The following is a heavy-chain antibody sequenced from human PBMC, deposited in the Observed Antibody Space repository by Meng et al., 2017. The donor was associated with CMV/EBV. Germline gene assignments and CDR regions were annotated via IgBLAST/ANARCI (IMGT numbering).Heavy chain of an antibody. J-gene: IGHJ3*02. D-gene: IGHD3-22*01. CDR3: ARGGGSSGYLDAFDI. CDR2: IYYSGST. CDR1: GGSISSGDYY. V-gene: IGHV4-30-4*08. Sequence: LRLSCTVSGGSISSGDYYWSWIRQPPGKGLEWIGYIYYSGSTYYNPSLKSRVTISVDTSKNQFSLKLSSVTAADTAVYYCARGGGSSGYLDAFDIWGQGTTVTVSS.